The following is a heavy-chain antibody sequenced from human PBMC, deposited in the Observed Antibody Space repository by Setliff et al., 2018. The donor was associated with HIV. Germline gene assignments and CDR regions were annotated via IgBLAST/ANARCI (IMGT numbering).Heavy chain of an antibody. J-gene: IGHJ6*02. CDR3: ARETQQSYNIVTGYNYYYGIDV. CDR2: IYYDGST. Sequence: LSLTCTISGGSISLHYWSWIRQPPGKGLEWIGTIYYDGSTIYDPSLRSRVTMSVDTSKNQFSVRLRSVTAADTAVYYCARETQQSYNIVTGYNYYYGIDVWGQGTTVTVS. D-gene: IGHD3-9*01. CDR1: GGSISLHY. V-gene: IGHV4-59*11.